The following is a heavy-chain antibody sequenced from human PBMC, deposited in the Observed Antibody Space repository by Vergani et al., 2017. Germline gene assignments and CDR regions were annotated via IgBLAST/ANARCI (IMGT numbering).Heavy chain of an antibody. CDR3: ARGNCGSTSCQWGYYYYYYYMDV. V-gene: IGHV1-69*12. D-gene: IGHD2-2*01. J-gene: IGHJ6*03. Sequence: QVQLVQSGAEVKKPGSSVKVSCKASGGTFSSYAISWVRQAPGQGLEWMGGIIPIFGTANYAQKFQGRVTITADESTSTAYMELSSLRSEDTAVYYCARGNCGSTSCQWGYYYYYYYMDVWGKGTTVTVSS. CDR2: IIPIFGTA. CDR1: GGTFSSYA.